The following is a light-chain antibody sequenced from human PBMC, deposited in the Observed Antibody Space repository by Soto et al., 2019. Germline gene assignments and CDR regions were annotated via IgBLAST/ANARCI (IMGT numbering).Light chain of an antibody. CDR3: QQYNEWPIT. CDR1: QSVSIY. CDR2: DAS. J-gene: IGKJ5*01. Sequence: EIVLTQSPGTLSLSPGERATLSCRASQSVSIYLAWYQQKPGQAPRLLIYDASNRATGIPARFSGSGSGTEFTLTITSLQSEDFAVYYCQQYNEWPITFGQGTRLEIK. V-gene: IGKV3D-15*01.